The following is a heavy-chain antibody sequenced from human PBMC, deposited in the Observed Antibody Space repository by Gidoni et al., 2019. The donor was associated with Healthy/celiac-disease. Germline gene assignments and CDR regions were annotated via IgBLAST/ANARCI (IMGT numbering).Heavy chain of an antibody. Sequence: QVQLQESGPGLVKPSETLSLTCTVSGGSISSYYWSWIRQPPGKGLEWIGYIYYSGSTNYNPSLKSRVTISVDTSKNQFSLKLSSVTAADTAVYYCARLWLGATVGGIDYWGQGTLVTVSS. CDR2: IYYSGST. J-gene: IGHJ4*02. V-gene: IGHV4-59*01. CDR1: GGSISSYY. CDR3: ARLWLGATVGGIDY. D-gene: IGHD1-26*01.